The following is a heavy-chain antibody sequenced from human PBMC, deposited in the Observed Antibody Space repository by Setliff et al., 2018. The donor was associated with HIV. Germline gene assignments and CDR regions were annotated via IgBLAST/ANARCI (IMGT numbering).Heavy chain of an antibody. V-gene: IGHV4-34*01. Sequence: SETLSLTCAVYGGSFSGHYWSWIRQPPGKGLEWIGEINHSEDTNYNPSLKSRLTLSIDTSKNQFSLKLTSVTAADTAVYYCARVTTGMIVVPWGQGTLVTVSS. CDR1: GGSFSGHY. J-gene: IGHJ5*02. D-gene: IGHD3-22*01. CDR2: INHSEDT. CDR3: ARVTTGMIVVP.